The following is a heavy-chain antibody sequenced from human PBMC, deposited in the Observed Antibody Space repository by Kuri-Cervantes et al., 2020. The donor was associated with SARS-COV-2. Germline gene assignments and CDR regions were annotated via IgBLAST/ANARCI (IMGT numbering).Heavy chain of an antibody. Sequence: GGSLRLSCAASGFTFSSYAMSWVRQAPGEGLEWVSAISGSGGSTYYADSVKGRFTISRDNSKNTLYLQMNSLRAEDTAVYYCAKEGYYYVSGGYYLFDYWGQGTLVTVSS. CDR3: AKEGYYYVSGGYYLFDY. CDR2: ISGSGGST. CDR1: GFTFSSYA. D-gene: IGHD3-22*01. V-gene: IGHV3-23*01. J-gene: IGHJ4*02.